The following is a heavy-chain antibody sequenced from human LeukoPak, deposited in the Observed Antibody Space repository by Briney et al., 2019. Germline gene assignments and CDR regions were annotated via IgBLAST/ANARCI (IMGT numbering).Heavy chain of an antibody. CDR3: ARQGFGELFGLTWFAP. CDR1: GGSISSSSYY. J-gene: IGHJ5*02. CDR2: IYYSGRT. D-gene: IGHD3-10*01. V-gene: IGHV4-39*01. Sequence: SETLSLTCTVSGGSISSSSYYWGWIRQPPGKGLEWIGSIYYSGRTYYNPSLKSRVTISVDTSKNQFSLKLSSVTAADTAVYYCARQGFGELFGLTWFAPWGQGTLVTVPS.